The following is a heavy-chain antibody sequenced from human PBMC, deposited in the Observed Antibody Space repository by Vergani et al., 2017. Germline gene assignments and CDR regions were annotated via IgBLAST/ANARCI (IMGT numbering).Heavy chain of an antibody. J-gene: IGHJ5*02. Sequence: QAQLVESGGGVVQPGSSLRLSCAASGFTFTDYGMHWVRQAPGKGLEWVAVIWSNGVNKYYADSVRGRFTFSRDNSKNTLYLEMNRLNVNDTAIYYCGKTQGTVVGTWWVDPWGQGTPVTVSS. D-gene: IGHD1-7*01. V-gene: IGHV3-33*06. CDR1: GFTFTDYG. CDR2: IWSNGVNK. CDR3: GKTQGTVVGTWWVDP.